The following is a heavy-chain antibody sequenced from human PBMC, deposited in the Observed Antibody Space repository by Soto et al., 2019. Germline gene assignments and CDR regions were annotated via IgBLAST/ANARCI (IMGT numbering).Heavy chain of an antibody. D-gene: IGHD3-22*01. J-gene: IGHJ4*02. Sequence: QVQLVQSGAEVKKPGSSVKVSCKASGGTFSSYAISWVRQAPGQGLEWMGGSIPIFGTANYAQKLQGRVTMTADESKSTAYMELSSLRSEATAVYYCARMGGSSGYYYVSRARYFDYWGQGTLVTVSS. V-gene: IGHV1-69*01. CDR3: ARMGGSSGYYYVSRARYFDY. CDR2: SIPIFGTA. CDR1: GGTFSSYA.